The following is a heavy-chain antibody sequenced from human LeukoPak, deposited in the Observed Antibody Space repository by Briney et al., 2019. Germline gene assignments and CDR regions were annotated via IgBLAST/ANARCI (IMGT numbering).Heavy chain of an antibody. CDR1: GYTFTSYD. CDR3: ARGGREQQLYYYYYMDV. D-gene: IGHD6-13*01. J-gene: IGHJ6*03. V-gene: IGHV1-8*01. Sequence: ASVKVSCKASGYTFTSYDINWVRQATGQGLEWMGWMNPNSGNTGYAQKFRGRVTMTRNTSISTAYMELSSLRSEDTAVYYCARGGREQQLYYYYYMDVWGKGTTVTVSS. CDR2: MNPNSGNT.